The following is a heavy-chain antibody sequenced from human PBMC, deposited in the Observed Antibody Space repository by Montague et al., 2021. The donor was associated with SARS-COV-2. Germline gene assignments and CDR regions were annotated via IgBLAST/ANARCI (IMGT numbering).Heavy chain of an antibody. Sequence: SETLSLTCTVSGGSISSTSYYWGWIRQPPGKGLEWIGSISYSGSTYYKSSLKSRVTISVDTSKNQFSQRLSSVTAADTAVYYCARHITGSGNAFDIWGQGTMVTVSS. D-gene: IGHD3-10*01. CDR1: GGSISSTSYY. CDR2: ISYSGST. CDR3: ARHITGSGNAFDI. V-gene: IGHV4-39*01. J-gene: IGHJ3*02.